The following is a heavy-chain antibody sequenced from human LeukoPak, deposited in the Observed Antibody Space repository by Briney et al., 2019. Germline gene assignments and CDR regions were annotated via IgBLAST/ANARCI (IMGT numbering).Heavy chain of an antibody. V-gene: IGHV5-51*01. CDR3: ARRFAAAAGTDY. D-gene: IGHD6-13*01. CDR2: IYPGDSDS. J-gene: IGHJ4*02. CDR1: GYSFTNYW. Sequence: GESLKISCKASGYSFTNYWIAWVRQMPGKGLEWMGTIYPGDSDSRYSPSFQGQVTISADKSISTAYLQWSSLKASDTAMYYCARRFAAAAGTDYWGQGTLVTVSS.